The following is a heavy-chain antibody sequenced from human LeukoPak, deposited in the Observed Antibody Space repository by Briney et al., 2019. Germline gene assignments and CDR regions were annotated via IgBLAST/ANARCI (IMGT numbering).Heavy chain of an antibody. Sequence: SETLSLTCTVSGGSISSYYWSWIRQPPGKGLEWIGYIYYSGSTNYNPSLKSRVTISVDTSKNQFSLKLSSVTAADTAVYYCARRVGITIFTSGREINWFDPWGQGTLVTVSS. CDR3: ARRVGITIFTSGREINWFDP. J-gene: IGHJ5*02. D-gene: IGHD3-9*01. CDR1: GGSISSYY. CDR2: IYYSGST. V-gene: IGHV4-59*08.